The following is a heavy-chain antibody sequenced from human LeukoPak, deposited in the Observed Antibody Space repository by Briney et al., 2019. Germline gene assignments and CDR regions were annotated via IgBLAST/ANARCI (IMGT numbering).Heavy chain of an antibody. CDR3: ARARLAVAGTIFDY. CDR2: IYTSGST. Sequence: PSETLSLTCTVSGGSISSYYWSWIRQPAGEGLEWIGRIYTSGSTNYNSSLKSRVTISVDKSKNQFSLKLSSVTAADTAVYYCARARLAVAGTIFDYWGQGTLVTVSS. J-gene: IGHJ4*02. V-gene: IGHV4-4*07. CDR1: GGSISSYY. D-gene: IGHD6-19*01.